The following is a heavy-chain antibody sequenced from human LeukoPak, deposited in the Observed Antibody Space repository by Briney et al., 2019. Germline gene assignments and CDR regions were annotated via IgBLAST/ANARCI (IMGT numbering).Heavy chain of an antibody. Sequence: PGGSLRLSCAGSGFSFSSSAMSWVRQTPGKGLEWVSSITGNGATTYYSDSVKGRFTISRDNSRNTLSQQMSSLRVEDTDVYYCAKERRRVDTEMVRSYYFENWGQGTLVTVSS. J-gene: IGHJ4*02. D-gene: IGHD5-18*01. V-gene: IGHV3-23*01. CDR3: AKERRRVDTEMVRSYYFEN. CDR2: ITGNGATT. CDR1: GFSFSSSA.